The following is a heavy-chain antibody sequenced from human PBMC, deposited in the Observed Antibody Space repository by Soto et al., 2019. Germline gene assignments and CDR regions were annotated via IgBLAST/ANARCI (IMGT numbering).Heavy chain of an antibody. D-gene: IGHD6-13*01. CDR1: GGSISSGDYY. CDR2: IYYSGST. Sequence: SETLSLTCTVSGGSISSGDYYWSWIRQPPGKGLEWIGYIYYSGSTYYNPSLKSRVTISVDTSKNQFSLKLSSVTAADTAVYYCARVGSSSWYEDPFDYWGQGTLVTVSS. V-gene: IGHV4-30-4*01. J-gene: IGHJ4*02. CDR3: ARVGSSSWYEDPFDY.